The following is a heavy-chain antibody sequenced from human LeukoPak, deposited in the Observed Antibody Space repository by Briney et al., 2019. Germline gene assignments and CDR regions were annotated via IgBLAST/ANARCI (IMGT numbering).Heavy chain of an antibody. J-gene: IGHJ4*02. CDR2: IYSGGTS. D-gene: IGHD3/OR15-3a*01. V-gene: IGHV3-53*01. CDR3: ARGRDWVEY. CDR1: GFTVSSNY. Sequence: PGGSLRLSCAASGFTVSSNYMTWVRQAPGKGLEWVSIIYSGGTSYYADSVKGRFTISRDKSKNTVYLQVNSLRAEDTAVYYCARGRDWVEYWGQGTLVTVSS.